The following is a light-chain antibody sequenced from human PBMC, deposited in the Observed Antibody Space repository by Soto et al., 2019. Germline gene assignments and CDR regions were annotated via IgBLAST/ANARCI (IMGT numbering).Light chain of an antibody. J-gene: IGKJ1*01. V-gene: IGKV1-8*01. Sequence: AIRMTQSPSSLSASTGDRVTITCRASQDISSYLAWVQQKPGKAPKVLIYAASTLQTGNPSRFSGSGSGTDFTLTISGLQSEDFATYYCQQYYSYPRTFGQGTKVDIK. CDR2: AAS. CDR1: QDISSY. CDR3: QQYYSYPRT.